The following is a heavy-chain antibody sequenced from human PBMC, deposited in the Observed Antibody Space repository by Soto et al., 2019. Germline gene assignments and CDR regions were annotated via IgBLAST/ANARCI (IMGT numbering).Heavy chain of an antibody. CDR2: IYNSGST. J-gene: IGHJ5*01. CDR3: ARGRYCLTGRCFPNWFDS. CDR1: GGSIRSGGYY. D-gene: IGHD2-15*01. Sequence: PSETLSLTCTVSGGSIRSGGYYWSWIRQHPGKGREWIGYIYNSGSTYYNPSFASRVAISLDTSKSQFSLNVTSVTAADTAVYFCARGRYCLTGRCFPNWFDSWGQGTLVTVSS. V-gene: IGHV4-30-4*08.